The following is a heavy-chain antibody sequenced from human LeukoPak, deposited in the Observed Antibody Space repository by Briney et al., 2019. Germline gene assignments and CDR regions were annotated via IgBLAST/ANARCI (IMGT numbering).Heavy chain of an antibody. J-gene: IGHJ2*01. CDR2: KSNSDGGTT. D-gene: IGHD2-21*02. CDR3: STDFMVETGKFWYFDL. V-gene: IGHV3-15*01. Sequence: KSNSDGGTTDFAAPVRGRFTISRDDSKDTLYLQMNSLKTDDTSVYYCSTDFMVETGKFWYFDLWGRGTLVTVSS.